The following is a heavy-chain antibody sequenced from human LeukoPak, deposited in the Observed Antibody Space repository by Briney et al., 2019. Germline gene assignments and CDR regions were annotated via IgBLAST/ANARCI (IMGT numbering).Heavy chain of an antibody. CDR2: ISAYNGNT. D-gene: IGHD1-26*01. CDR1: GYIFTSYG. Sequence: TGESLKISCKGSGYIFTSYGISWVRQAPGQGLEWMGWISAYNGNTNYAQKLQGRVTMTTDTSTSTAYMELRSLRSDDTAVYYCARDMGGKGFDYWGQGTLVTVSS. CDR3: ARDMGGKGFDY. V-gene: IGHV1-18*01. J-gene: IGHJ4*02.